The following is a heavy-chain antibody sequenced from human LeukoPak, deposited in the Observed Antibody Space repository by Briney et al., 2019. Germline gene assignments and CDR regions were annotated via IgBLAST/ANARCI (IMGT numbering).Heavy chain of an antibody. Sequence: GASVKVSCKASGGTFSSYAISWVRQAPGQGLEWMGGIIPIFGTANYAQKFQGRVTITADESTSTAYMELSSLRSEDTAVYYCARDSKDRRLGAVDYWGQGTLVTVSS. CDR2: IIPIFGTA. D-gene: IGHD4-17*01. CDR1: GGTFSSYA. J-gene: IGHJ4*02. V-gene: IGHV1-69*13. CDR3: ARDSKDRRLGAVDY.